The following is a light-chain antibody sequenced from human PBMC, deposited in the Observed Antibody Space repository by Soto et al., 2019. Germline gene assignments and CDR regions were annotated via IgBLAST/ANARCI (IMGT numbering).Light chain of an antibody. CDR3: NSYAGSHTFV. CDR1: SSDVGGYNY. J-gene: IGLJ1*01. CDR2: EVS. Sequence: QSALTQPPSASGSPGQSVTSFCTGPSSDVGGYNYVSWYQQHPGKAPKLMIYEVSKRPSGVPDRFSGSKSGNTASLTVSGLQAEHEDDYFCNSYAGSHTFVFGTGNKVTVL. V-gene: IGLV2-8*01.